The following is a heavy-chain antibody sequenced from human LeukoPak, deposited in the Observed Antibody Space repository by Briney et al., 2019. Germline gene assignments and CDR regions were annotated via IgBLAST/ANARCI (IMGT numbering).Heavy chain of an antibody. V-gene: IGHV4-59*11. J-gene: IGHJ3*02. D-gene: IGHD4-17*01. Sequence: SETLSLTCAVSDDSFSGHYWTWIRQPPGKGLEWIGYIFYIGSTNYHPSLKSRVTISLDTAKNQFSLKLSSVTAAVTAVYYCASDLVTVTKGFDIWGQGTMVSVST. CDR1: DDSFSGHY. CDR3: ASDLVTVTKGFDI. CDR2: IFYIGST.